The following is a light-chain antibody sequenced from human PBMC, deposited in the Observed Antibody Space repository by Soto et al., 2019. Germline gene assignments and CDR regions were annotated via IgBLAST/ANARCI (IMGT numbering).Light chain of an antibody. CDR1: GSNIGTNS. V-gene: IGLV1-44*01. Sequence: QPVLTQPPSASGTPGQRVTISCSGTGSNIGTNSVNWYQQLPGTAPKLLMYKNDQRPSGVPDRFSGSKSGTSASLAISGLQSADEAHYYCAAWDDRLDGPLFGGGTKLTVL. CDR3: AAWDDRLDGPL. J-gene: IGLJ2*01. CDR2: KND.